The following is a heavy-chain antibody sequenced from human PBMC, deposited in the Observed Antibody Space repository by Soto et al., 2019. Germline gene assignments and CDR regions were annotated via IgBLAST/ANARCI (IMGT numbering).Heavy chain of an antibody. D-gene: IGHD3-3*01. Sequence: QVQLVESGGGVVQPGRSLRLSCAASGFTFSSYGMHWVRQAPGKGLEWVAVIWYDGSNKYYADSVKGRFTISRDNSKNTLYLQMNSLRAEDTAVYYCARDGVSEWPNIYYSLDVWGKGTTVTVSS. CDR1: GFTFSSYG. V-gene: IGHV3-33*01. CDR3: ARDGVSEWPNIYYSLDV. J-gene: IGHJ6*03. CDR2: IWYDGSNK.